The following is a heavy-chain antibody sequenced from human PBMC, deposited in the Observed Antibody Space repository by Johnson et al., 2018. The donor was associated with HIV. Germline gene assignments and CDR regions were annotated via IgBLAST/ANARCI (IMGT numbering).Heavy chain of an antibody. D-gene: IGHD6-13*01. CDR3: ARERAGQHLGLDDAFDI. CDR2: ISFDGSNK. J-gene: IGHJ3*02. Sequence: QVQLVESGGGVVQPGRSLRLSCAASGFTLSKYAMHWVRQAPGKGLEWVAVISFDGSNKYYADSVKGRFTISRDNSENTLFLQLNSLRAEDTAVYYCARERAGQHLGLDDAFDIWGQGTLVTVSS. V-gene: IGHV3-30*04. CDR1: GFTLSKYA.